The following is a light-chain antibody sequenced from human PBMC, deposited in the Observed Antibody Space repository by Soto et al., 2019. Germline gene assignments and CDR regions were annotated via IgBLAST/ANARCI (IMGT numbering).Light chain of an antibody. V-gene: IGKV3-11*01. J-gene: IGKJ2*01. CDR3: QRRSNWPPT. CDR2: DAS. CDR1: QSVSSY. Sequence: EIVLTQSPATLSFSPGERATLSCRASQSVSSYLAWYQQNPGQAPRLLIYDASNRATGIPARFSGSGSGTDFTVTISCLEREDFEVYYCQRRSNWPPTFGQGNKLEIK.